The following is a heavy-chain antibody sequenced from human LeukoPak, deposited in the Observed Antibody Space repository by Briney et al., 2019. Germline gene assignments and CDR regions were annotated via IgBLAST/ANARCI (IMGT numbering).Heavy chain of an antibody. D-gene: IGHD3-10*02. J-gene: IGHJ4*02. Sequence: SETLSLTCAVYGGSFSGYYWSWIRQPPGKGLEWIGEINHSGSTNYNPSLKSRVTISVDRSKNQFSLKLSSVTAAETAVYYCARGRRKLRSLPFEYWGQGTLVSVSS. CDR2: INHSGST. CDR3: ARGRRKLRSLPFEY. CDR1: GGSFSGYY. V-gene: IGHV4-34*01.